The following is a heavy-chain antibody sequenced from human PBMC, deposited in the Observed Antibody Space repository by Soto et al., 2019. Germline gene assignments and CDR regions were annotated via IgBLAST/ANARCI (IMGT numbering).Heavy chain of an antibody. Sequence: SETLSLTCALYNASFSVYYCTWICQPPGKGLEWIGEINHSGNSNYNPSLKSRVTISVDTSKNQFSLKLNSVTAADTAVYYCARDSTRRGACDVWGQGTMVTVSS. V-gene: IGHV4-34*01. CDR2: INHSGNS. J-gene: IGHJ3*01. D-gene: IGHD3-22*01. CDR3: ARDSTRRGACDV. CDR1: NASFSVYY.